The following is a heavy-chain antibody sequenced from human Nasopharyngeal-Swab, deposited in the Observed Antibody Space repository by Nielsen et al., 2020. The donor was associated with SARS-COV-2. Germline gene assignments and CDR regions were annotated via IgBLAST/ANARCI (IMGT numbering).Heavy chain of an antibody. CDR2: IWYDGSEK. Sequence: GGSLRLSCAASGFSFRDSAMHWVRQAPGKGLEWVAVIWYDGSEKYYVDSVKGRFTISRDNSKNTLYLQMNSLRAEDPAVYYCARDPPFSGWTLESWGQGTLVTVSS. V-gene: IGHV3-33*01. J-gene: IGHJ4*02. CDR1: GFSFRDSA. D-gene: IGHD6-25*01. CDR3: ARDPPFSGWTLES.